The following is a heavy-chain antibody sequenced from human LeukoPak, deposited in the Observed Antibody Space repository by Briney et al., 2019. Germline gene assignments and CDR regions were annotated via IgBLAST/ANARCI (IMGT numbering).Heavy chain of an antibody. D-gene: IGHD2-21*01. CDR1: GFTFSSYS. J-gene: IGHJ6*03. CDR2: ISGSTYIR. CDR3: ARGRNSGFYYYMDV. Sequence: GGSLRLSCAASGFTFSSYSMNWVRQVPGKGLEWISDISGSTYIRNYGDSVKGRFTISRDNAKNSLYLQMNNLRAEDTAVYYRARGRNSGFYYYMDVWGKGTTVTVS. V-gene: IGHV3-48*04.